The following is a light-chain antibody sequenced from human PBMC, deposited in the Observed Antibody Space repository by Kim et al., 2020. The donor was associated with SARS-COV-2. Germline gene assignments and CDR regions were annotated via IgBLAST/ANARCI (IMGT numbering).Light chain of an antibody. Sequence: PGKTATITCGGNNIGSKSVHWYQQQPGQAPVLVIYYDSDRPSGVPERFSGSNSGNPATLTISRVEAGDEADYYCQVWDSSSDHVVFGGGTQLTVL. J-gene: IGLJ2*01. CDR1: NIGSKS. CDR3: QVWDSSSDHVV. V-gene: IGLV3-21*04. CDR2: YDS.